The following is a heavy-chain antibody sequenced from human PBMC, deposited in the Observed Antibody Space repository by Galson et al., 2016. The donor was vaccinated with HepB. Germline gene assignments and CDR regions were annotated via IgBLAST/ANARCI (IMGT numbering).Heavy chain of an antibody. V-gene: IGHV3-9*01. CDR1: GFTFDDSA. Sequence: SLRLSCAASGFTFDDSAMHWVRQAPGKGLEWVSGISWDSGNIGYADSVKGRFTVSRDNAKNSLYLQMNSLRAEDTALYYCAKDIAAIAAVCSYFDYWGQGTLVTVSS. J-gene: IGHJ4*02. CDR2: ISWDSGNI. D-gene: IGHD6-13*01. CDR3: AKDIAAIAAVCSYFDY.